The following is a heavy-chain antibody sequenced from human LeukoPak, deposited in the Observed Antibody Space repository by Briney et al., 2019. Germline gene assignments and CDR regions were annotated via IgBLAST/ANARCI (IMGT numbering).Heavy chain of an antibody. D-gene: IGHD5-12*01. CDR2: ISGGGGSA. CDR1: GFTFSSYA. J-gene: IGHJ4*02. V-gene: IGHV3-23*01. Sequence: GGSLRLSCAASGFTFSSYAMSWVHQAPGKGLEWVSAISGGGGSAHHADSVKGRFTISRDTSKNTLYLQMNSLRAEDTAVYFCAKDGDYHFFDYWGQGTLVTVSS. CDR3: AKDGDYHFFDY.